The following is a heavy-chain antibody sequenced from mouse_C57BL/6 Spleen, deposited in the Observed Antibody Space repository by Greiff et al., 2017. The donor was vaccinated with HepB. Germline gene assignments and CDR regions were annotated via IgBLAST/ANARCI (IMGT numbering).Heavy chain of an antibody. CDR1: GYTFTDYY. D-gene: IGHD1-1*01. CDR2: INPYNGGT. V-gene: IGHV1-19*01. Sequence: EVQLQQSGPVLVKPGASVKMSCKASGYTFTDYYMNWVKQSHGKSLEWIGVINPYNGGTSYNQKFKGKATLTVDKSSSTAYMELNSLTSEDSAVYYCARYYGSSYDYAMDYWGQGTSVTVSS. J-gene: IGHJ4*01. CDR3: ARYYGSSYDYAMDY.